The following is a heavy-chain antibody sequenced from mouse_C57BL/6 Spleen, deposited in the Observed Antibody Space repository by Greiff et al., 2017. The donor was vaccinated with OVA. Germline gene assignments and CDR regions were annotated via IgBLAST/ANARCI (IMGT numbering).Heavy chain of an antibody. CDR2: IYPGNGDT. CDR3: ARSDYDAYYYAMDY. D-gene: IGHD2-4*01. V-gene: IGHV1-12*01. CDR1: GYTFTSYN. Sequence: LQQSGAELVRPGASVKMSCKASGYTFTSYNMHWVKQTPRQGLEWIGAIYPGNGDTSYNQKFKGKATLTVDKSSSTAYMQLSSLTSEDSAVYFCARSDYDAYYYAMDYWGQGTSVTVSS. J-gene: IGHJ4*01.